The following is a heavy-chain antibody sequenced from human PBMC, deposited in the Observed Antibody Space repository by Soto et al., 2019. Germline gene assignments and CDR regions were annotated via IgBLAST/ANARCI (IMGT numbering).Heavy chain of an antibody. J-gene: IGHJ6*02. V-gene: IGHV3-9*01. Sequence: SLRLSCAASGFTFDDYAMHWVRQAPGKGLEWVSGISWNSGSIGYADSVKGRFTISRDNAKNSLYLQMNSLRAEDTALYYCAKDRGYSYGVGGMDVWGQGTTVTVSS. D-gene: IGHD5-18*01. CDR3: AKDRGYSYGVGGMDV. CDR2: ISWNSGSI. CDR1: GFTFDDYA.